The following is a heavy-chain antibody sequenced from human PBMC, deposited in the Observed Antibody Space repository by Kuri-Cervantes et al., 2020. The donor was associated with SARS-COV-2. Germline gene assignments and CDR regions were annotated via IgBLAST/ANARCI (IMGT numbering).Heavy chain of an antibody. CDR3: VGDESNVVQRGF. Sequence: GGSLRLSCSASGFIFRNYVMYWVRQAPGKGLEYVSSIRNYGGSPYYGDSVKGRFTISRDNSKNTQYIQMDSLRVEDTAVYYCVGDESNVVQRGFWGQGSLVTVSS. V-gene: IGHV3-64D*08. D-gene: IGHD2-21*01. J-gene: IGHJ4*02. CDR2: IRNYGGSP. CDR1: GFIFRNYV.